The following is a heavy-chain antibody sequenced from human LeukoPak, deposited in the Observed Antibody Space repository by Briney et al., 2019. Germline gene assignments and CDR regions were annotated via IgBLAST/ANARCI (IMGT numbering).Heavy chain of an antibody. J-gene: IGHJ6*02. CDR3: AREDPQTTVPEGMDV. V-gene: IGHV4-4*07. CDR2: IYTSGST. Sequence: SETLSLTCTVSGGSISSHYWSWIRQPPGKGLEWIGRIYTSGSTNYNPSLKSRVTMSVDTSKNQFSLKLSSVTAADTAVYFCAREDPQTTVPEGMDVWGQGTTVTVSS. CDR1: GGSISSHY. D-gene: IGHD4-17*01.